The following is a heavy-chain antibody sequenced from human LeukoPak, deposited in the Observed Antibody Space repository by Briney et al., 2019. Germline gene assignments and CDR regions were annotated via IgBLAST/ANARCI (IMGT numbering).Heavy chain of an antibody. V-gene: IGHV1-69*06. D-gene: IGHD3-10*01. Sequence: SVKVSCKASGGTFSSYAISWVRQAPGQGLEWMGGIIPIFGTANYAQKFQGRVTITADKSTSTAYMELSSLRSEDTAVYYCASRLLTMVRGAANYYYYGMDVWGKGTTVTVSP. J-gene: IGHJ6*04. CDR1: GGTFSSYA. CDR3: ASRLLTMVRGAANYYYYGMDV. CDR2: IIPIFGTA.